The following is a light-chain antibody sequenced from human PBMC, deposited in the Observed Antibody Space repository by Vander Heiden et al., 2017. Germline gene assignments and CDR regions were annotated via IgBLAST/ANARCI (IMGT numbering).Light chain of an antibody. CDR3: QQSYSTHIT. V-gene: IGKV1-39*01. CDR1: QSITTS. CDR2: AAS. J-gene: IGKJ3*01. Sequence: DMQMTQPPSSLSASIGDRVTITCRASQSITTSLHWYQQKPGKAPKLLIYAASNLQSGVPSRFSGTASGTDFTLTISSLQPEDFATYYCQQSYSTHITFGPGTKVHI.